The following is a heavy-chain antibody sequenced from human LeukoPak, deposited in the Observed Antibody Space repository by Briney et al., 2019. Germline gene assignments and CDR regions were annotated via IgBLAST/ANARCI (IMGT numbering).Heavy chain of an antibody. CDR3: AKGATVTAEFYYYYMDV. CDR2: ISSSGSTI. CDR1: GFTFSSYE. J-gene: IGHJ6*03. Sequence: GGSLRLSCAASGFTFSSYEMNWVRQAPGKGLEWVSYISSSGSTIYYADSVKGRFSISRDNSKNTLYLQMNSLRAEDTAVYYCAKGATVTAEFYYYYMDVWGKGTTVTISS. V-gene: IGHV3-48*03. D-gene: IGHD4-17*01.